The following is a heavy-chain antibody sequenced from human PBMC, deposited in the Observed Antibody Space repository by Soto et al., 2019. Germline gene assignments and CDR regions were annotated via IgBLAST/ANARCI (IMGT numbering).Heavy chain of an antibody. J-gene: IGHJ5*02. D-gene: IGHD6-13*01. Sequence: GASVKVSCKASGYTFTSYYMHWVRQAPGQGLEWMGIINPSGGSTSYAQKFQGRVTMTRDTSTSTVYMELSSLRSEDTAVYYCARDGFLAAAGKVWFDPWGQGTLVTVSS. CDR3: ARDGFLAAAGKVWFDP. V-gene: IGHV1-46*01. CDR1: GYTFTSYY. CDR2: INPSGGST.